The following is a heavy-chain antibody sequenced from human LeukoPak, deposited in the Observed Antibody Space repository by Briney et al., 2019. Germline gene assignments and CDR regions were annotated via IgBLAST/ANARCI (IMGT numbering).Heavy chain of an antibody. V-gene: IGHV3-11*05. D-gene: IGHD2-2*03. Sequence: GGSLRLSCAASGFTFSDYYMIWIRQAPGKGLEWVSYISSSGGYTNNADSVKGRFTISRDNAKNSLYLQMNSLRAEDTAAYYCARVDSNSWFDHWGQGTMVTVSS. CDR1: GFTFSDYY. J-gene: IGHJ5*02. CDR3: ARVDSNSWFDH. CDR2: ISSSGGYT.